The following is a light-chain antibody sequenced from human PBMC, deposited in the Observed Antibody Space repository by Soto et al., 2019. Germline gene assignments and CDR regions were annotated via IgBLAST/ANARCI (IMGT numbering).Light chain of an antibody. J-gene: IGKJ5*01. Sequence: EIVMTQSPATLSVSPGERVTLSCRASQRVRDNLAWYVQKPGQAPRLLIYGASTRATGVPARFSGSGSGTEFTLTISSLQSEDLEVYFCQQYNSWPRTFGQGTRLDIK. V-gene: IGKV3-15*01. CDR2: GAS. CDR1: QRVRDN. CDR3: QQYNSWPRT.